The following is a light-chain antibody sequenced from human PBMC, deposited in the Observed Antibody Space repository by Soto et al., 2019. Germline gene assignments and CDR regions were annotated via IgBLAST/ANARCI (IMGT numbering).Light chain of an antibody. Sequence: EIVLTQSPGTLSLSPGERATLSCRASQSVSNNYLAWYQQKPGQAPRLLIYGESTRATGVPARFSGSGSATQFTLTISSMQSEDFGFYYCKQYHQWHVAFGGGTQLDIK. CDR2: GES. J-gene: IGKJ4*01. CDR3: KQYHQWHVA. CDR1: QSVSNN. V-gene: IGKV3-15*01.